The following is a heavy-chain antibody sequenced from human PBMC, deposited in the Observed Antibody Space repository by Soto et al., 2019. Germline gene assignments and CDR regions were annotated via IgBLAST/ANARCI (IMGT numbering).Heavy chain of an antibody. CDR2: ISAYNGNT. D-gene: IGHD6-19*01. CDR3: ARDSYSSGWSVY. J-gene: IGHJ4*02. Sequence: APAEGSSKESGLTFDSRGLRWAWQAPGQGLEWMGWISAYNGNTNYAQKLQGRVTMTTDTSTSTAYMELRSLRSDDTAVYYCARDSYSSGWSVYWGQGTLVTVSS. CDR1: GLTFDSRG. V-gene: IGHV1-18*01.